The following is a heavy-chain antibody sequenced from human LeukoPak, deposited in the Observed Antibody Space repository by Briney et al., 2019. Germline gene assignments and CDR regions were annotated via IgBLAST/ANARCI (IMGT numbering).Heavy chain of an antibody. J-gene: IGHJ4*02. CDR1: GGTFSSYA. CDR2: IIPIFGTA. Sequence: ASVKVSCKASGGTFSSYAISWVRQAPGQGLEWMGGIIPIFGTANYAQKFQGRVTITADESTSTAYMELSSLRSEDTAVYYCAREIWFGELFVSFGYWGQGTLVTVSS. V-gene: IGHV1-69*13. CDR3: AREIWFGELFVSFGY. D-gene: IGHD3-10*01.